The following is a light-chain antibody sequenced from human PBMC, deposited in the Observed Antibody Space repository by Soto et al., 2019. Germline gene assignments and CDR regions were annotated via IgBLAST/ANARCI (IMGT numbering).Light chain of an antibody. CDR3: SSYTSSNTLV. CDR1: SSDVGGYNY. Sequence: QSALTQPASVSGFPGQSITISCTGTSSDVGGYNYVSWYQQHPGKAPKLMIYEVINRPSGVSNRFSGSKSGDTASLTISGLQAEDEADYYCSSYTSSNTLVFGTGTKVTV. V-gene: IGLV2-14*01. J-gene: IGLJ1*01. CDR2: EVI.